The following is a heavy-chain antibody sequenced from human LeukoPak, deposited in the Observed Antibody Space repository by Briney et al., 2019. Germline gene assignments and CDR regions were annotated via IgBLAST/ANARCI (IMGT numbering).Heavy chain of an antibody. D-gene: IGHD3-3*02. Sequence: GGSLRLSCAASGFTVSSHYMSWVRQAPGKGLEWVSLIYSSGSTFYADSVRGRLTISRDNSKNTLYLQMNSLRPEDTAVYFCARDSSSFPNYFDYWGQGTLVTVSS. CDR2: IYSSGST. V-gene: IGHV3-53*01. J-gene: IGHJ4*02. CDR1: GFTVSSHY. CDR3: ARDSSSFPNYFDY.